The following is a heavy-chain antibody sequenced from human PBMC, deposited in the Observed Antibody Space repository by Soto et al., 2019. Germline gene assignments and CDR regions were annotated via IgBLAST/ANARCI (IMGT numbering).Heavy chain of an antibody. Sequence: SGPTLVNLTPTLTLTCTFSGISLSTSGMRVSWIRQPPGKALEWLARIDWDDDKLYSTSLKTRLTISKDTSKNQVVLTMTNMDPVDTATYYCARSIVAAGNRWFDPWGQGTLVTVSS. D-gene: IGHD6-13*01. CDR2: IDWDDDK. CDR1: GISLSTSGMR. J-gene: IGHJ5*02. CDR3: ARSIVAAGNRWFDP. V-gene: IGHV2-70*04.